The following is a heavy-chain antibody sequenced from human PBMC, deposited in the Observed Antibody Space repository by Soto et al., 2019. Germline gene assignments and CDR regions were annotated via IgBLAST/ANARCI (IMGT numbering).Heavy chain of an antibody. CDR3: AHTRPPLEWMDYYYYGMDV. V-gene: IGHV2-5*02. CDR1: GFSLSTSGVG. D-gene: IGHD3-3*01. Sequence: QITLKESGPTLVKPTQTLTLTCTFSGFSLSTSGVGVGWIRQPPGKALEWLALIYWDDDKRYSPSLKSRLTITKDTSKHQVVLTMTNMDPVDTATYYCAHTRPPLEWMDYYYYGMDVWGQGTTVTVSS. CDR2: IYWDDDK. J-gene: IGHJ6*02.